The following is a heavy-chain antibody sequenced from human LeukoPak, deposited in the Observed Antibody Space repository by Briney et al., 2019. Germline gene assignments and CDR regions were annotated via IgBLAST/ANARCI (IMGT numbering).Heavy chain of an antibody. CDR2: ISSSGSTI. D-gene: IGHD3-10*02. V-gene: IGHV3-48*03. Sequence: GGSLRLSCAASGFTFSSYEMNWVRQAPGKGLEWVSYISSSGSTIYYADSVKGRFTISRDNAKNSLHLQMNSLRAEDTAVYYCAELGITMIGGVWGKGTTVTVSS. J-gene: IGHJ6*04. CDR1: GFTFSSYE. CDR3: AELGITMIGGV.